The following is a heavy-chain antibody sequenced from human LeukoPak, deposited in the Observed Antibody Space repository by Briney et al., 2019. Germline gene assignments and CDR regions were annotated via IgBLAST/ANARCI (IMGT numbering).Heavy chain of an antibody. V-gene: IGHV1-46*01. CDR1: GYTFTSYY. J-gene: IGHJ3*02. Sequence: ASVKVSCKASGYTFTSYYMHWVRQAPGQGLEWMGIINPSGGSTSYAQKFQGRVTMTRDTSTSTVYMELRSLRSDDTAVYYCARVPYGDYGYRRAFDTWGQGTMVTVSS. D-gene: IGHD4-17*01. CDR3: ARVPYGDYGYRRAFDT. CDR2: INPSGGST.